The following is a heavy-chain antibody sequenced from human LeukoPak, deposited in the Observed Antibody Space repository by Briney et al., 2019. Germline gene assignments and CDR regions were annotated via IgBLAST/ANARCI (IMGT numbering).Heavy chain of an antibody. D-gene: IGHD6-19*01. CDR2: IHDSGST. CDR1: GGSLSSYY. Sequence: PSETLSPTCSVSGGSLSSYYWSWIRQSPGKQLEWIGDIHDSGSTNYNPSLNSRVTIFMDTSKNQFSLRLSSVTAADTAVYYCARDRAAGGLGYNWFDPWGQGVLVTVSS. CDR3: ARDRAAGGLGYNWFDP. J-gene: IGHJ5*02. V-gene: IGHV4-59*01.